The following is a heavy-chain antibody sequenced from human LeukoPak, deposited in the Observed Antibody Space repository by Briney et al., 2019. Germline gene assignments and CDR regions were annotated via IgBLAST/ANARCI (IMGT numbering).Heavy chain of an antibody. J-gene: IGHJ5*02. CDR2: IYYSGST. V-gene: IGHV4-59*01. CDR3: ARDGYSYGHWFDP. Sequence: SETLSLTCTVSGGSISSYYWSGIRQPPGKGLEWIGYIYYSGSTNYNPSLKSRVTISVDTSKNQFSLKLSSVTAADTAVYYCARDGYSYGHWFDPWGQGTLVTVSS. D-gene: IGHD5-18*01. CDR1: GGSISSYY.